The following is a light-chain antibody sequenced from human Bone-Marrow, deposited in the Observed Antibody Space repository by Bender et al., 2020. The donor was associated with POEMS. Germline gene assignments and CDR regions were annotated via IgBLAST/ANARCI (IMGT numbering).Light chain of an antibody. V-gene: IGLV2-14*03. J-gene: IGLJ3*02. Sequence: QSALTQPASVSGSPGQSITISCTGTSSDIGGYNYVSWYQQHPGKAPKLLISDVSNRPSGISNRFSGSKSGSTASLTISGLQAEDEADYYCQSYDNSLGGWVFGGGTKLTVL. CDR3: QSYDNSLGGWV. CDR2: DVS. CDR1: SSDIGGYNY.